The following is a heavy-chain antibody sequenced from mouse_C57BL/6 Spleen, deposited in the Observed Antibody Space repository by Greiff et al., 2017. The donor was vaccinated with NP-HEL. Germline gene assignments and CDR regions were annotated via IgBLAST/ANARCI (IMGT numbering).Heavy chain of an antibody. CDR3: ARSSITTDYAMDY. D-gene: IGHD1-2*01. V-gene: IGHV7-3*01. Sequence: EVQLKESGGGLVQPGGSLSLSCAASGFTFTDYYMSWVRQPPGKALEWLGFIRNKANGYTTEYSASVKGRFTISRDNSQSILYLQMNALRAEDSATYYCARSSITTDYAMDYWGQGTSVTVSS. J-gene: IGHJ4*01. CDR1: GFTFTDYY. CDR2: IRNKANGYTT.